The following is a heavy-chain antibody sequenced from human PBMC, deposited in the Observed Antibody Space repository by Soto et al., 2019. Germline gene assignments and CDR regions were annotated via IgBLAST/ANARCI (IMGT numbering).Heavy chain of an antibody. D-gene: IGHD2-15*01. CDR2: IYYSGST. V-gene: IGHV4-39*01. CDR3: ARHRRGGSRYYMDV. Sequence: SETLSLTCTVSGGSISSSSYYWGWIRQPPGKGLEWIGSIYYSGSTYYNPSLKSRVTISVDTSKNQFSLKLSSVTAADTAVYYCARHRRGGSRYYMDVWGKGTTVTVSS. J-gene: IGHJ6*03. CDR1: GGSISSSSYY.